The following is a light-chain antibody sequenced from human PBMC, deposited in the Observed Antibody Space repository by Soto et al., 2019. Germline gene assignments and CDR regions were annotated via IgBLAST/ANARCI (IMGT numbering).Light chain of an antibody. CDR3: QHYDIATRT. CDR2: ATS. Sequence: EIVLTQSPATLSVSPGEEAILSCRASQSVPSDSLARYQHKPGQAPRLLIYATSKKATGVPARFGGSGTGTDFTLSVNTVQPEDFAAYYCQHYDIATRTFGPGTKLEVK. V-gene: IGKV3-20*01. J-gene: IGKJ1*01. CDR1: QSVPSDS.